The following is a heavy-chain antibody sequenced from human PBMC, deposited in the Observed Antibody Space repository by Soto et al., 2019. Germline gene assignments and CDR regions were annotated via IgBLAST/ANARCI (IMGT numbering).Heavy chain of an antibody. CDR3: VVYSSSSGRNFDY. D-gene: IGHD6-6*01. CDR2: IYPGDSDT. Sequence: RGESLRISCKSSGYIFSKYWIGWVRQMPGKGLEWMGIIYPGDSDTRYSPSFQGQVTISADKSITTAYLQWRSLKASDTAIYYCVVYSSSSGRNFDYWGQGTLVTVSS. CDR1: GYIFSKYW. V-gene: IGHV5-51*01. J-gene: IGHJ4*02.